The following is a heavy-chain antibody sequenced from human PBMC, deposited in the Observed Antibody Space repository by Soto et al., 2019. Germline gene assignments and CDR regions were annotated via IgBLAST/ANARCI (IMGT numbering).Heavy chain of an antibody. D-gene: IGHD4-4*01. V-gene: IGHV3-30*18. CDR3: AKSAVTLGRYYYYYMDV. CDR1: GFTFSSYG. CDR2: ISFDGSNK. J-gene: IGHJ6*03. Sequence: QVQLVESGGGVVQPGRSLRLSCAASGFTFSSYGMHWVRQAPGKGLEWVAVISFDGSNKYYADSVKGRFTISRDNSKNTLYQHMNSLRAEDTAVYYCAKSAVTLGRYYYYYMDVWGKGTTVTVSS.